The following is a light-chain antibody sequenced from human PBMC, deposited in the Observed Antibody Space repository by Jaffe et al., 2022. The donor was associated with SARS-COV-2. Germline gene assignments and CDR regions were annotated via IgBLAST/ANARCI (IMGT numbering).Light chain of an antibody. J-gene: IGLJ2*01. CDR1: NSNIGVNT. V-gene: IGLV1-44*01. CDR3: AAWDDGLKGRL. CDR2: SNN. Sequence: QSVMTQPPSVSGTPGQRVSISCSGSNSNIGVNTVNWYQHLPGTAPKLLIYSNNQRPSGVPDRFSGSKSGTSASLAISGLQSDDEGDYYCAAWDDGLKGRLFGGGTKLTVL.